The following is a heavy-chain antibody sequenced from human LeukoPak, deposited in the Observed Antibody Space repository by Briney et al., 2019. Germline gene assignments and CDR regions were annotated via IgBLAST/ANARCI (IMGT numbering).Heavy chain of an antibody. D-gene: IGHD5-12*01. CDR1: GGSISSSSYY. Sequence: PSETLSLTCTVSGGSISSSSYYWGWIRQPPGKGLEWIGSIYYSGSTYYNPSLKSRVTISVDTSKNQFSLKLSSVTAADTAVYYCARVIVATAALDYWGQGTLVTVSS. CDR2: IYYSGST. V-gene: IGHV4-39*07. J-gene: IGHJ4*02. CDR3: ARVIVATAALDY.